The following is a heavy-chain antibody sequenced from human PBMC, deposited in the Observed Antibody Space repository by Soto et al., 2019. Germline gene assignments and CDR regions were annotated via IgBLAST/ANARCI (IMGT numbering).Heavy chain of an antibody. D-gene: IGHD5-12*01. CDR2: ISGSGGST. CDR1: GFTFNTFA. V-gene: IGHV3-23*01. J-gene: IGHJ4*02. Sequence: EVQLLESGGGLVQPGGSLRLSCAASGFTFNTFAMGWVRQDPGKGLEWVSAISGSGGSTYYADSVKGRFTISRDNSKNTLYLQMNSLRAEDTAVYYCAKEGLVATIFHWGQGTLVTVSS. CDR3: AKEGLVATIFH.